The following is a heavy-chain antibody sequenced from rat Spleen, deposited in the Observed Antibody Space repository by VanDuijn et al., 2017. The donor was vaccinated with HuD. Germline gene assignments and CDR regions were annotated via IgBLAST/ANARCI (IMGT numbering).Heavy chain of an antibody. CDR3: AKRGCYYFDY. J-gene: IGHJ2*01. V-gene: IGHV5S13*01. CDR2: ITSAGGNT. CDR1: GFTFSSFA. Sequence: EVQLVESGGGLVQPGRSLKLSCAASGFTFSSFAMAWVRQVPKKGLEWVATITSAGGNTYYPDSVKGRFTISRDNAETTLYLQMDSLRSEDTATYYCAKRGCYYFDYWGQGVMVTVSS.